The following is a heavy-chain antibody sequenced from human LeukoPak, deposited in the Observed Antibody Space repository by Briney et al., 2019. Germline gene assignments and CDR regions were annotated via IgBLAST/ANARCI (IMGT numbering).Heavy chain of an antibody. J-gene: IGHJ6*02. D-gene: IGHD6-13*01. Sequence: GGSLRLSCSASGFTFSSYAMHWVRQAPGKGLEWVGRIKSKTDGGTTDYAAPVKGRFTISRDDSKNTLYLQMNSLKTEDTAVYYCTTDLTAAGLAYYYYGMDVWGQGTTVTVSS. V-gene: IGHV3-15*07. CDR1: GFTFSSYA. CDR3: TTDLTAAGLAYYYYGMDV. CDR2: IKSKTDGGTT.